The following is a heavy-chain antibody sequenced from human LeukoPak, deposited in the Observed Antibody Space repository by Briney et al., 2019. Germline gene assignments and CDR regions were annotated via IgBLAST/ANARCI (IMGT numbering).Heavy chain of an antibody. Sequence: SETLSLTCTISGGSMSSFYWTWIRQPPGKGLEWIGYVSNSGSTNYSPSLKSRVTISIDTSRNQLSLRLTSVTAADTAVYYCARRNYGDYDHYFDYWGQGTLVTVSS. CDR3: ARRNYGDYDHYFDY. D-gene: IGHD4-17*01. CDR1: GGSMSSFY. CDR2: VSNSGST. V-gene: IGHV4-59*08. J-gene: IGHJ4*02.